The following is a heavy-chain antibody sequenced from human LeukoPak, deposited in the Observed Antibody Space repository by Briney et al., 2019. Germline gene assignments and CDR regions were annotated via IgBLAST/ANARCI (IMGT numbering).Heavy chain of an antibody. D-gene: IGHD2-2*02. Sequence: KTSETLSLTCTVSGGSLSSYYWSWIRQPAGKRLEWIGRIYSSGNTDSNPSLESRVTMSVDTSKNQFSLKLRSVAAADTAVYYCAISDGYCSSTTCYNPFDYWGQGTLVTVSS. CDR2: IYSSGNT. V-gene: IGHV4-4*07. CDR1: GGSLSSYY. CDR3: AISDGYCSSTTCYNPFDY. J-gene: IGHJ4*02.